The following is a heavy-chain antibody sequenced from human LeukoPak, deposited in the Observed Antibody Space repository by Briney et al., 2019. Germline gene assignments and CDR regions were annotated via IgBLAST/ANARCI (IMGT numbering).Heavy chain of an antibody. J-gene: IGHJ4*02. CDR3: VGEKNYWGTPY. V-gene: IGHV4-59*08. CDR2: IYYSGST. CDR1: GDSLSTYS. D-gene: IGHD1-7*01. Sequence: SETLSLTRTVSGDSLSTYSWSWLRRPPGKGLEYIGYIYYSGSTNYNPSLKSRVTMSVDTSKNQFSLKLNSVTAADTAVYYCVGEKNYWGTPYCGQGTLVTVSS.